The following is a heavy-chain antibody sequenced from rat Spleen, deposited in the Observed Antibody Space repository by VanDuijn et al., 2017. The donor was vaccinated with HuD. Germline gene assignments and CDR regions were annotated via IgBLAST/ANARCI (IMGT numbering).Heavy chain of an antibody. D-gene: IGHD1-4*01. CDR2: IWNTGGT. Sequence: QVQLKVSGPGLVQPSQTLSLTCTVAGFSLTSYNVHWVRQPPGKGLEWMGVIWNTGGTRYNSALKSRLSITKDTPKSQVFLKMNSLQREDTATYYCARDENGYINHWFAYWGQGTLVTVSS. V-gene: IGHV2-41*01. J-gene: IGHJ3*01. CDR1: GFSLTSYN. CDR3: ARDENGYINHWFAY.